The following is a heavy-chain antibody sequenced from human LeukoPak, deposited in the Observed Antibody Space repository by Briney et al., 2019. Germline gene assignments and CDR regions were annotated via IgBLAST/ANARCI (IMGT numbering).Heavy chain of an antibody. CDR3: ASWPGGWYGEDS. Sequence: GGSLILSCAASGVTVSNNFMSWVRQAPGKGLEWVSVIYGGGSTYYADSVKGRFTTSRDTSKNTLYLQMNSLRAEDTAVYYCASWPGGWYGEDSWGQGTLVTVSS. CDR1: GVTVSNNF. V-gene: IGHV3-53*01. CDR2: IYGGGST. D-gene: IGHD6-19*01. J-gene: IGHJ4*02.